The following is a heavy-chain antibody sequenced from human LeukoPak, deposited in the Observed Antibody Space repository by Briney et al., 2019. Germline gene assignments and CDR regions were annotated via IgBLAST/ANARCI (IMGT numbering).Heavy chain of an antibody. Sequence: PGGSLRLSCAASGFTFSTSWMSWVRQVPGKGLEWVSSIGTTSSYIYYVDSVKGRFTISSDNAKSSLYPQTNNLRAEDTAVYYCVRGFPYDYSVTLGYWGQGTLVTVSS. D-gene: IGHD4-11*01. CDR2: IGTTSSYI. CDR1: GFTFSTSW. CDR3: VRGFPYDYSVTLGY. V-gene: IGHV3-21*01. J-gene: IGHJ4*02.